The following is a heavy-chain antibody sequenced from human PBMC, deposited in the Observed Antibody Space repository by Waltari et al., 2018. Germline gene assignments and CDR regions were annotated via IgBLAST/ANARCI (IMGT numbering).Heavy chain of an antibody. CDR1: GFTFSSQA. D-gene: IGHD6-13*01. Sequence: EVQLLESGGDLVQPGGSLRLSCAASGFTFSSQAMSWVRQAPGKGLEWVSAISCSGTDTYYADSVKGRFTISRDNSKNTLYLQMTSLRVEDTAVYYCGKGDLGGSWYYWFDPRGQGALVTVSS. V-gene: IGHV3-23*01. J-gene: IGHJ5*02. CDR2: ISCSGTDT. CDR3: GKGDLGGSWYYWFDP.